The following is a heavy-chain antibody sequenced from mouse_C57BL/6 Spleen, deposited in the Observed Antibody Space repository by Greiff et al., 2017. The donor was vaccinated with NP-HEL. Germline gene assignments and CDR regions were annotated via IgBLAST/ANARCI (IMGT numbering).Heavy chain of an antibody. CDR3: GGYWDGYVDAWFAY. CDR2: IRSGGST. J-gene: IGHJ3*01. CDR1: GFSLTSYG. Sequence: VKLMESGPGLVQPSQSLSITCTVSGFSLTSYGVHWVRQSPGKGLEWLGVIRSGGSTDYNAAFISRLSISKDNSKSQVFYKINSLQADDTAICYCGGYWDGYVDAWFAYWGQGTLVTVSA. D-gene: IGHD2-2*01. V-gene: IGHV2-2*01.